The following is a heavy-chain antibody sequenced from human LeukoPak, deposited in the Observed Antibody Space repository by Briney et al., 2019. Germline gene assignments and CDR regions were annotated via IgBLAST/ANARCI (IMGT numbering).Heavy chain of an antibody. CDR2: VSFSGST. Sequence: SSETLSLTCIVSGGSINNYYWSRIRQPPGKGLEWIGEVSFSGSTNYNPSLTSRVTISADTSRNQFSLKLSSVTAADTAVYYCALHCRLSSNCGYYGMDVWGQGTTVTVSS. V-gene: IGHV4-59*08. CDR3: ALHCRLSSNCGYYGMDV. D-gene: IGHD6-13*01. J-gene: IGHJ6*02. CDR1: GGSINNYY.